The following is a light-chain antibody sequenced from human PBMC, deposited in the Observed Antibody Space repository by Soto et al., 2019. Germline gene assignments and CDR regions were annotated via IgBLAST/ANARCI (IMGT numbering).Light chain of an antibody. J-gene: IGKJ4*01. V-gene: IGKV1-33*01. CDR1: QGISNY. CDR2: DAS. CDR3: QQYDNLLT. Sequence: DIQMTQSPSSLSASVGDRVTITCQASQGISNYLNWYQQKPGKAPKPLIYDASNLETGVPARFSGSGSGTDFTFTISSLQPEDIATYYCQQYDNLLTFGGGTKVEIK.